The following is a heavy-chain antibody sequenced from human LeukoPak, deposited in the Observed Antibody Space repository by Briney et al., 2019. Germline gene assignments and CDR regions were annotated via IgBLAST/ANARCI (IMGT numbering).Heavy chain of an antibody. CDR2: ASYYVGKQ. D-gene: IGHD1-1*01. Sequence: GGSLRLSCAASGFTFSDYAMSWVRQAPGKGLEWVSTASYYVGKQYHADSVRGRFTVSRDNSRNTVSLQMSSLRGEDTGIYYCAKAGIGADGAGFLCEYWGQGTLVTVSS. CDR3: AKAGIGADGAGFLCEY. CDR1: GFTFSDYA. J-gene: IGHJ4*02. V-gene: IGHV3-23*01.